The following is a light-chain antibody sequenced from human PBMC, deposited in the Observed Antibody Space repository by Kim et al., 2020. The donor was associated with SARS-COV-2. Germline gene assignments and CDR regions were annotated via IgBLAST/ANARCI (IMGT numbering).Light chain of an antibody. CDR2: YDS. J-gene: IGLJ1*01. V-gene: IGLV3-21*04. CDR3: QVWNSSSDHPYV. Sequence: PGKTARSTCGGTNIGSKSVTWYQHTPGQAPVLVIYYDSGRPSAIPERFSGSNSGNTATLTISRVEAGNEADYYCQVWNSSSDHPYVFGTGTKVT. CDR1: NIGSKS.